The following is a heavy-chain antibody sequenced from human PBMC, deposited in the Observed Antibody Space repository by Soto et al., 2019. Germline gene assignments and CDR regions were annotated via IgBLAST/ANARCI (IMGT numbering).Heavy chain of an antibody. D-gene: IGHD2-15*01. CDR3: ARGKVAATN. CDR1: GGSISSYY. J-gene: IGHJ4*02. CDR2: IYYSGST. Sequence: PSETLSLTCTVSGGSISSYYWSWIRQPPGKGLEWIGYIYYSGSTNYNPSLKSRVTISVDTSKNQFSLKLSSVTAADTAVYYCARGKVAATNWGQGTLVTVSS. V-gene: IGHV4-59*01.